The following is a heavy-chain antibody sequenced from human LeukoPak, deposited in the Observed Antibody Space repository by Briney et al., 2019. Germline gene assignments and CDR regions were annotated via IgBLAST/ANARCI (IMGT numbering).Heavy chain of an antibody. V-gene: IGHV3-21*01. D-gene: IGHD6-13*01. Sequence: PGGSLRLSCAASGFTFSSYSMNWVRQAPGKGLEWVSSISSSSSYIYYADSVKGRFTISRDDAKNSLYLQMNSLRAEDTAVYYCARGAAAGTHPEYFQHWGQGTLVTVSS. CDR2: ISSSSSYI. CDR1: GFTFSSYS. CDR3: ARGAAAGTHPEYFQH. J-gene: IGHJ1*01.